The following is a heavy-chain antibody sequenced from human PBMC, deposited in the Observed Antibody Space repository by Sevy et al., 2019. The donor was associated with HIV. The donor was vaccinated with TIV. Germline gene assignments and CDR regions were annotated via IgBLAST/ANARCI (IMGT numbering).Heavy chain of an antibody. CDR1: GFNFNRFA. V-gene: IGHV3-33*01. CDR2: IWYDGSNQ. CDR3: ARESREFRFDP. Sequence: GGCLRLSCAASGFNFNRFAMHWVRQAPGKGLEWLALIWYDGSNQDYAESVKGRFTISRDNSKNTVFLQMNSLRAEDTAVYYCARESREFRFDPWGQGTLVTVSS. J-gene: IGHJ5*02.